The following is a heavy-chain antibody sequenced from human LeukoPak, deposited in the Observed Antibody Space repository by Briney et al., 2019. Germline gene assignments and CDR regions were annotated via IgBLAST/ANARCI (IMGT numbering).Heavy chain of an antibody. CDR3: ARGKGDGYCSSTSCRTYFDY. Sequence: GGSLRLSCAASGFTFKKYWMNWVRQVPGKGLECLANIKEDGSETYYADSVKGRFTISRDNPKNSLYLQMNSLRAEDTAVYYCARGKGDGYCSSTSCRTYFDYWGQGTLDTVSS. J-gene: IGHJ4*02. CDR1: GFTFKKYW. D-gene: IGHD2-2*01. V-gene: IGHV3-7*01. CDR2: IKEDGSET.